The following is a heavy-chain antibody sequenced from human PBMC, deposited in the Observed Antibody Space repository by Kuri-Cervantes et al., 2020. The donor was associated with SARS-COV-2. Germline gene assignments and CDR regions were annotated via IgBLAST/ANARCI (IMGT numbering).Heavy chain of an antibody. V-gene: IGHV4-34*01. J-gene: IGHJ6*02. D-gene: IGHD5-24*01. Sequence: SETLSLTCAVYGESLSDYYRNWIRQPPGKGLEWIGELNDSGSTHYNTGSTNYNPSLRSRVTISLDTSKNEFSLKMNSVTAADTAVYYCAGGRGRRRAYYGMDVWGQGTTVTVSS. CDR2: LNDSGSTHYNTGST. CDR3: AGGRGRRRAYYGMDV. CDR1: GESLSDYY.